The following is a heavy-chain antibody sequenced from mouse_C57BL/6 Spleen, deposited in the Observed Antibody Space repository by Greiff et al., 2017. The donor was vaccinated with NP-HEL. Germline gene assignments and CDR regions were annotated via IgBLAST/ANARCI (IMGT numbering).Heavy chain of an antibody. D-gene: IGHD1-1*01. J-gene: IGHJ2*01. CDR2: IRNKANNHAT. Sequence: EVHLVESGGGLVQPGGSMKLSCAASGFTFSDAWMDWVRQSPEKGLEWVAEIRNKANNHATYYAESVKGRFTISSDDSKSRVYLQMNSVRAEDTGIYYCTRGTVYFDYWGQGTTRTVSS. CDR3: TRGTVYFDY. CDR1: GFTFSDAW. V-gene: IGHV6-6*01.